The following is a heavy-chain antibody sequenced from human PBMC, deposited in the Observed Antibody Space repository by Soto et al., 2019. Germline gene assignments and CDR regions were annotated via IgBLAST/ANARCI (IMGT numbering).Heavy chain of an antibody. D-gene: IGHD2-15*01. Sequence: LRLSCAGSGFTFGDSYMGWIRQAPWKGLEWLSYISPGSRYPAYADSVKGRFTISRDNAKRSLYLQMMSLTAEDTAIYYCVRGGGGGLFDPWGQGTMVTVSS. CDR3: VRGGGGGLFDP. CDR1: GFTFGDSY. V-gene: IGHV3-11*06. CDR2: ISPGSRYP. J-gene: IGHJ5*02.